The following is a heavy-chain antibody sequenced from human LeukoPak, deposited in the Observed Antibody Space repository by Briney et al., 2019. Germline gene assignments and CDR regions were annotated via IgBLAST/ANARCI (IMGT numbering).Heavy chain of an antibody. J-gene: IGHJ4*02. Sequence: PGGSLRLSCAASGFTFSTYWMSWVRQAPGKGLAWVANIKEDGSETYYVDSLRGRFTISRDNLKNSLYLQINSQRAEDTAVYYCGRDSFETDIDYWGQGTLVTVSS. CDR1: GFTFSTYW. D-gene: IGHD1-14*01. CDR3: GRDSFETDIDY. V-gene: IGHV3-7*01. CDR2: IKEDGSET.